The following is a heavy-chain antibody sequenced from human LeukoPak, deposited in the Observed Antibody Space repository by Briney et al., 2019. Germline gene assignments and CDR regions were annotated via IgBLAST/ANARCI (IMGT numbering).Heavy chain of an antibody. CDR3: AKDTVLAYSSSFDY. J-gene: IGHJ4*02. D-gene: IGHD6-13*01. V-gene: IGHV3-23*01. CDR1: GFTFSSYA. Sequence: GGSLRLSCAASGFTFSSYAMSWVRRAPGKGLEWVSAISGSGGSTYYADSVKGRFTISRDNSKNTLYLQMNSLRAEDTAVYYCAKDTVLAYSSSFDYWGQGTLVTVSS. CDR2: ISGSGGST.